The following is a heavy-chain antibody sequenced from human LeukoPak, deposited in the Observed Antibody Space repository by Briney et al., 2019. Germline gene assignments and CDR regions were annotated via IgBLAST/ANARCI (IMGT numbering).Heavy chain of an antibody. CDR1: GFTFSSYE. J-gene: IGHJ4*02. CDR3: ARDGLGYYFDY. Sequence: PGGSLRLSCAASGFTFSSYEMNWVRQAPGKGLEWVSYISCSGSTIYYADSVKGRFTISRDNAKNSLYLQMNSLRAEDTAVYYCARDGLGYYFDYWGQGTLVTVSS. D-gene: IGHD7-27*01. V-gene: IGHV3-48*03. CDR2: ISCSGSTI.